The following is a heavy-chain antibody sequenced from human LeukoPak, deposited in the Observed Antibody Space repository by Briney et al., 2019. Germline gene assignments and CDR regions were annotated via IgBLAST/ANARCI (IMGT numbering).Heavy chain of an antibody. V-gene: IGHV3-48*04. CDR3: ASVAVAGIDY. Sequence: GGSLRLSCAASGFTFSIYAMNWIRQAPGKGLEWVSFIDSGSSIIHYADSVKGRFTISRDNAKNSLYLQMNSLRAEDTAVYYCASVAVAGIDYWGQGTLVTVSS. D-gene: IGHD6-19*01. CDR2: IDSGSSII. J-gene: IGHJ4*02. CDR1: GFTFSIYA.